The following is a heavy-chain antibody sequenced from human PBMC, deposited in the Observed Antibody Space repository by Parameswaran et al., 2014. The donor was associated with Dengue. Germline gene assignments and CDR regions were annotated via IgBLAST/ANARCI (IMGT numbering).Heavy chain of an antibody. J-gene: IGHJ4*02. CDR3: AKGTGTATPAY. CDR1: SNA. V-gene: IGHV3-23*01. CDR2: ISGSGGST. Sequence: SNARWIRQPPGKGLEWVSAISGSGGSTYYADSVKGRFTISRDNSKNTLYLQMNSLRAEDTAVYYCAKGTGTATPAYWGQGTLVTVSS. D-gene: IGHD2-8*02.